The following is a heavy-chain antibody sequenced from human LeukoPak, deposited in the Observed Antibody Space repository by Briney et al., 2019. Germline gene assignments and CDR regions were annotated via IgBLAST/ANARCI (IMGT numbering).Heavy chain of an antibody. CDR3: ARGLGSYDSSKLTWPMISF. J-gene: IGHJ4*02. CDR1: GYTFTNYE. Sequence: GASVKVSCKASGYTFTNYEINWVRQATGHGLEWMGWMNPNSGDTAYAQKFQGRITLTRSTSITTAYMELSGLRSDDTAVYYCARGLGSYDSSKLTWPMISFWGQGTQVTVSS. CDR2: MNPNSGDT. V-gene: IGHV1-8*01. D-gene: IGHD3-22*01.